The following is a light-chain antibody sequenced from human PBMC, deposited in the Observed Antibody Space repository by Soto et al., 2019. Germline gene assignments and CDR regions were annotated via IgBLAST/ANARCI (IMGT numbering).Light chain of an antibody. Sequence: DIQLTQSPSFLSASVGDRVSITCRASQGVNSYLAWYQQKPGKAPKLLIYGAFTLQSGVPSRFSGSGSGTEFSLTVSTLQPEDFATYYCQHLNSYPLTFGGGTKVEIK. CDR3: QHLNSYPLT. CDR2: GAF. J-gene: IGKJ4*01. CDR1: QGVNSY. V-gene: IGKV1-9*01.